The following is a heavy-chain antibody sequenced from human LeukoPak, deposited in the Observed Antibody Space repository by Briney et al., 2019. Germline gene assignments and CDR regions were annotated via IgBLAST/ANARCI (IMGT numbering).Heavy chain of an antibody. CDR2: IYHSGST. Sequence: PSETLSLTCTVSGYSISSGYYWGWIRQPPGKGLEWIGSIYHSGSTYYNPSLKSRVTISVDTSKNQFSLKLSSVTAADTAVYYRARVGRQQGAAGITTFDYWGQGTLVTVSS. V-gene: IGHV4-38-2*02. CDR3: ARVGRQQGAAGITTFDY. D-gene: IGHD6-13*01. CDR1: GYSISSGYY. J-gene: IGHJ4*02.